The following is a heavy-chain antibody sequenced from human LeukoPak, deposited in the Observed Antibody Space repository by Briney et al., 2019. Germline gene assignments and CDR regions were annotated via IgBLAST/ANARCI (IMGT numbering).Heavy chain of an antibody. CDR3: AKDAQGANDLDDALDI. V-gene: IGHV3-30*18. CDR1: GFSFSRYG. CDR2: VSYDGSNK. J-gene: IGHJ3*02. D-gene: IGHD4/OR15-4a*01. Sequence: GGSLRLSGGASGFSFSRYGMHWVRQAPGKGLEWVAVVSYDGSNKYYADSVKGRFTISRDNSKKTLYLQMNSLRGEDTGVYFCAKDAQGANDLDDALDIWGQGTMVTVSS.